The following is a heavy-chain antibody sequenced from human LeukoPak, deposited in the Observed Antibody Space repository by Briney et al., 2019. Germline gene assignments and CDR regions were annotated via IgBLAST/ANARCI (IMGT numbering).Heavy chain of an antibody. CDR3: ARGSMVRGAKSPEYYYYGMDV. V-gene: IGHV4-31*03. J-gene: IGHJ6*02. CDR1: GGSISSGGYY. Sequence: SETLSLTCTVSGGSISSGGYYWSWIRQHPGKGLEWIGYIYYSGGTYYNPSLKSRVTISVDTSKNQFSLKLSSVTAADTAVYYCARGSMVRGAKSPEYYYYGMDVWGQGTTVTVSS. CDR2: IYYSGGT. D-gene: IGHD3-10*01.